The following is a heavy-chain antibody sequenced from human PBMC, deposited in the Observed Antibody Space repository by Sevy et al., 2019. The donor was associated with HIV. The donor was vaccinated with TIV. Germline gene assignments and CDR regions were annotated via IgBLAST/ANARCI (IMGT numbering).Heavy chain of an antibody. D-gene: IGHD6-13*01. V-gene: IGHV3-72*01. CDR1: GFTFSDHY. J-gene: IGHJ4*02. CDR3: ATHAGIAAAGRVFDY. CDR2: TRNKADGYTT. Sequence: GGSLRLSCVASGFTFSDHYMEWVRQAPGKGLEWVGRTRNKADGYTTEYAASVKGRFTISRDDSKNSLYVQMNRLKAEDTAVYYCATHAGIAAAGRVFDYWGQGTLVTVSS.